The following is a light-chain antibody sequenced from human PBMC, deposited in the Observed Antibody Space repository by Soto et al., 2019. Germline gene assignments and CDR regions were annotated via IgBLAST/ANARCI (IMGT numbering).Light chain of an antibody. CDR3: CSYAGSSSDV. J-gene: IGLJ1*01. CDR1: SSDVGGYNY. V-gene: IGLV2-11*01. Sequence: QSVLTQPRSVSGSPGQSVTISCTGTSSDVGGYNYVSWYQQHPAKAPKLMIYDVSKRPSGVPDRFSGSKSGNTASLTISGLQAEDEADYYCCSYAGSSSDVFGTGTKLTVL. CDR2: DVS.